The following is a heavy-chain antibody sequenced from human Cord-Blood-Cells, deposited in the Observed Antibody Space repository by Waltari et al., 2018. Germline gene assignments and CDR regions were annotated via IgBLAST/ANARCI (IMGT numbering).Heavy chain of an antibody. J-gene: IGHJ3*02. CDR2: IYYSGST. Sequence: QVQLQESGPRMVKPSQTLSAPCTVPGASISSGGYYWRWIRQHTGTGLEWIGYIYYSGSTYYNPSLKSRVTISVDTSKNQFSLKLSSVTAADTAVYYCARGSSSDAFDIWGQGTMVTVSS. CDR3: ARGSSSDAFDI. V-gene: IGHV4-31*03. D-gene: IGHD6-6*01. CDR1: GASISSGGYY.